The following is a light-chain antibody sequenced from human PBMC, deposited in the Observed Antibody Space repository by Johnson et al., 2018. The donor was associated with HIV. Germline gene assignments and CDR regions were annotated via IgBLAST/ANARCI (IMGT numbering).Light chain of an antibody. CDR3: GTWDSSLSVYV. J-gene: IGLJ1*01. Sequence: QSVLTQPPSVSAAPGQKVTISCSGSSSNIGNNYVSWYQQLPGTAPKLLIYENNKRPSGIPDRFSASKSGPSATLGITGLTTGDEADYYCGTWDSSLSVYVFGTGTKVTVL. CDR2: ENN. V-gene: IGLV1-51*02. CDR1: SSNIGNNY.